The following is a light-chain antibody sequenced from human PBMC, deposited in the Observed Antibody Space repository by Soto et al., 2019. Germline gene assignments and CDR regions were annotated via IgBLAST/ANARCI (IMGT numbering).Light chain of an antibody. CDR1: QSTDNY. Sequence: EILLTQSPATLSVYPGEGATLSCWASQSTDNYIAWYQHKPGQLPRLLIFDTSDRATGVPPRFSGGGSGAHFTLAISRVEPEDSAVYYLQHRANWTLLVFGGGTKVEVK. V-gene: IGKV3-11*01. J-gene: IGKJ4*01. CDR2: DTS. CDR3: QHRANWTLLV.